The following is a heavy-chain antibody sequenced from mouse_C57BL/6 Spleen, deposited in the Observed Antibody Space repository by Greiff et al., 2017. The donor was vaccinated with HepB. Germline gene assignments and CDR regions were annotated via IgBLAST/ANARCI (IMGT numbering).Heavy chain of an antibody. V-gene: IGHV5-4*03. D-gene: IGHD1-1*01. CDR3: ARSITTVVAHWYFDV. CDR2: ISDGGSYT. CDR1: GFTFSSYA. Sequence: EVKLVESGGGLVKPGGSLKLSCAASGFTFSSYAMSWVRQTPEKRLEWVATISDGGSYTYYPDNVKGRLTISRDNAKNNLYLQMSHLKSEDTAMYYCARSITTVVAHWYFDVWGTGTTVTVSS. J-gene: IGHJ1*03.